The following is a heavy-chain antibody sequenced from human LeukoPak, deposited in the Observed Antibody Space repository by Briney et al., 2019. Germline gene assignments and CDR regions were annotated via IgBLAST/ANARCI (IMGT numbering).Heavy chain of an antibody. CDR2: INSEGSIT. CDR1: GFTFSNYW. D-gene: IGHD6-13*01. V-gene: IGHV3-74*01. J-gene: IGHJ4*02. CDR3: ARATAPGTWSHAGIFDS. Sequence: QPGGSLRLSCAASGFTFSNYWMQWVRQPPGKGLVCVSRINSEGSITNYADSVKGRFTISRDNAENTLYLQMTSLRAEDTAVYYCARATAPGTWSHAGIFDSWGQGILVTVSS.